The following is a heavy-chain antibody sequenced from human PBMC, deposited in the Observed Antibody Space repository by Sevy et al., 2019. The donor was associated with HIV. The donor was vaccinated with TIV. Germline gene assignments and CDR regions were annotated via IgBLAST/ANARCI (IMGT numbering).Heavy chain of an antibody. Sequence: GESLKISCTASGFTFGDYAMSWFRQAPGKGLEWVGFIRSKANGGKTEYAASVKGRFTISRDDSKSIAYLQMNSLKTEDTAVYYCTRGGRGIPYCSGGSCYSGYWGQGTLVTVSS. CDR3: TRGGRGIPYCSGGSCYSGY. J-gene: IGHJ4*02. CDR2: IRSKANGGKT. D-gene: IGHD2-15*01. CDR1: GFTFGDYA. V-gene: IGHV3-49*03.